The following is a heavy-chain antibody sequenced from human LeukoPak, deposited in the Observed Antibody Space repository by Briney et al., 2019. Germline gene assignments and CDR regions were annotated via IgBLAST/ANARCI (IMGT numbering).Heavy chain of an antibody. V-gene: IGHV1-8*02. CDR3: ARDRSIRGYNWFDP. CDR1: GYTFTSYD. J-gene: IGHJ5*02. Sequence: ASVKVSCKASGYTFTSYDINWVRQATGQGLEWMGWMNPNSGNTGYAQKFQGRVTMTRDTSISTAYMELSRLRSDDTAVYYCARDRSIRGYNWFDPWGQGTLVTVSS. D-gene: IGHD1-26*01. CDR2: MNPNSGNT.